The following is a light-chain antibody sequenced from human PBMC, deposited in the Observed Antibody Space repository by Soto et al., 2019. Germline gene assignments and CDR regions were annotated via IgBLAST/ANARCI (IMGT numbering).Light chain of an antibody. CDR2: RAS. CDR3: QQYHNLWT. CDR1: QTIYSN. Sequence: IQMTQSPAALSVSPGEIATLSCRASQTIYSNVAWYQQRPGQAPRLLIYRASARATGIPARFSGSGSVTEFTLTISSLQSEDFAVYYCQQYHNLWTFGQGTKVDIK. J-gene: IGKJ1*01. V-gene: IGKV3-15*01.